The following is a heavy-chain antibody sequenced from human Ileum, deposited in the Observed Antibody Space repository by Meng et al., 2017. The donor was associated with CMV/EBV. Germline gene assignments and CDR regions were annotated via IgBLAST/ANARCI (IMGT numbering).Heavy chain of an antibody. D-gene: IGHD2-21*02. CDR1: RYTFTELS. CDR2: FDPEDGET. CDR3: ATGYCGAASYRYGMDV. J-gene: IGHJ6*02. Sequence: ASVKVSCKVSRYTFTELSMHWVRQVPGRGLEWMGHFDPEDGETIYAQKFRGRITMTEDTSADTAYLELSSLRPEDTTVYYCATGYCGAASYRYGMDVWGQGTMVTVSS. V-gene: IGHV1-24*01.